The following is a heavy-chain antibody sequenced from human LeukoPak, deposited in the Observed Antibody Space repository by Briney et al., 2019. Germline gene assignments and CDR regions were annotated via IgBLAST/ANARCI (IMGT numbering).Heavy chain of an antibody. Sequence: PGGSLRLSCADSGFTFSGSAMHWVRQASGGGLGWVGRLRSKANSYATAHAASVKGMFTISRDDSKNTAYLQMNSLKTEDTAVYYCTRIAPYYDILTGYSSYYYDMDVWGKGTTVTVS. CDR2: LRSKANSYAT. J-gene: IGHJ6*03. CDR1: GFTFSGSA. V-gene: IGHV3-73*01. CDR3: TRIAPYYDILTGYSSYYYDMDV. D-gene: IGHD3-9*01.